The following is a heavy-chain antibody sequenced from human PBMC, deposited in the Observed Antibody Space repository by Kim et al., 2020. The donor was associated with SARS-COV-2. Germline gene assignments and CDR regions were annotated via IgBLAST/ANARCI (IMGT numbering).Heavy chain of an antibody. J-gene: IGHJ3*02. CDR3: AKPFLSGDDAFDI. V-gene: IGHV3-43*01. D-gene: IGHD3-10*01. Sequence: YADSVKGRFTISRDNSKNSLYLQMNSLRTEDTALYYCAKPFLSGDDAFDIWGQGTMVTVSS.